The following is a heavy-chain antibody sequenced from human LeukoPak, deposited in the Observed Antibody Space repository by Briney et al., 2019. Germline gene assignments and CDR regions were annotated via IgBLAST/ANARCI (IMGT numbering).Heavy chain of an antibody. J-gene: IGHJ5*02. CDR2: INPNSGGT. CDR1: GYTFTGYY. CDR3: ARDKRGGSGFFDL. Sequence: ASVKVSCKASGYTFTGYYMHWVRQAPGQGLEWMGWINPNSGGTNHAQKFQGRVTMTRDTSIRTAYMELSRLRSDDTAVYYCARDKRGGSGFFDLWGQGPLVSVSS. D-gene: IGHD3-10*01. V-gene: IGHV1-2*02.